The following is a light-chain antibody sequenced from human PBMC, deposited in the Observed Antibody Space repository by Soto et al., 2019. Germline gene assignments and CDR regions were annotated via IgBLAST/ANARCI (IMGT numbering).Light chain of an antibody. J-gene: IGKJ2*01. CDR2: GAS. V-gene: IGKV3-20*01. CDR1: QSVASSY. CDR3: QQYGSSSFT. Sequence: EIVLTQSPGTLSLSPGEEATLSCRASQSVASSYLAWYQQKPGQAPRLIIYGASNRATGTPDRFSGGGSGTDFTLTISRLEPEDFAVYYCQQYGSSSFTFGQGTKLEIK.